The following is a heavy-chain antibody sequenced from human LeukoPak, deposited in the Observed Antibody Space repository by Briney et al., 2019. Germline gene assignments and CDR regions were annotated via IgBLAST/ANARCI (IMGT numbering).Heavy chain of an antibody. Sequence: PGGSLRLSCAASGFTFSSYGMHWVRQAPGKGLEWVAVISYDGSNKYYADSVKGRFTISRDNSKNTLYLQMNSLRAEDTAVYYCAREAGPAIDYWGQGTLVTVSS. CDR2: ISYDGSNK. CDR1: GFTFSSYG. V-gene: IGHV3-30*03. J-gene: IGHJ4*02. CDR3: AREAGPAIDY. D-gene: IGHD6-13*01.